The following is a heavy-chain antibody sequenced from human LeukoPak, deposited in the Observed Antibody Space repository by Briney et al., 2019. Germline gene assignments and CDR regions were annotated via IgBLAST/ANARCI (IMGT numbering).Heavy chain of an antibody. CDR1: GFTFSSYG. CDR2: ISYDGSNK. Sequence: GRSLRLSCAASGFTFSSYGMYWVRQAPGKGLEWVAVISYDGSNKYYADSVKGRFTISRDNSKNTLYLQMNSLRAEDTAVYYCANAEVERMVRGVINLRRFDYWGQGTLVTVSS. D-gene: IGHD3-10*01. V-gene: IGHV3-30*18. J-gene: IGHJ4*02. CDR3: ANAEVERMVRGVINLRRFDY.